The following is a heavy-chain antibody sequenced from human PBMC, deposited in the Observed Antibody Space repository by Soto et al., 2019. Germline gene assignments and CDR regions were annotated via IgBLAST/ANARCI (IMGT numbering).Heavy chain of an antibody. V-gene: IGHV3-21*01. J-gene: IGHJ6*02. CDR2: ISSSSSYI. D-gene: IGHD3-10*01. CDR1: ECVFRGGS. Sequence: PWGCVRNSVAAGECVFRGGSLNWVRQAPGKGLEWVSSISSSSSYIYYADSVKGRFTISRDNAKNSLYLQMNSLRAEDTAVYYCARENLLVRGVIAYYGMDVGGQGTTVTVP. CDR3: ARENLLVRGVIAYYGMDV.